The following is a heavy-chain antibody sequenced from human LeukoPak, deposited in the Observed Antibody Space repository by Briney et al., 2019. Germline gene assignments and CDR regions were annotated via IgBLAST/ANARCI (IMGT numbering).Heavy chain of an antibody. CDR1: GPSFSGYY. V-gene: IGHV4-34*01. D-gene: IGHD6-13*01. CDR2: INHSGST. Sequence: SQTLSPTRAVDGPSFSGYYWSWISQPPGKGLEWLGEINHSGSTNYNPSLKSRVTISVDTSKNQFSLKLSSVTAADTAVYYCARGDSCSAYWFDPWGQGTLVTVSS. CDR3: ARGDSCSAYWFDP. J-gene: IGHJ5*02.